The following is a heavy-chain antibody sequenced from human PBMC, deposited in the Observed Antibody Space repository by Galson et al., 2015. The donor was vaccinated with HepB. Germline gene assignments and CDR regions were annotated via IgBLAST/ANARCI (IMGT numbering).Heavy chain of an antibody. Sequence: QSGAEVKKPGASVKVSCKASGYTFTSYAMHWVRQAPGQRLEWMGWIDAGNGNTKYSQKFQGRVTITRDTSASTAYMELSSLRSEDTAVYYCARDKSGYSYGSFWGQGTLVTVSS. CDR3: ARDKSGYSYGSF. J-gene: IGHJ4*02. CDR1: GYTFTSYA. CDR2: IDAGNGNT. D-gene: IGHD5-18*01. V-gene: IGHV1-3*01.